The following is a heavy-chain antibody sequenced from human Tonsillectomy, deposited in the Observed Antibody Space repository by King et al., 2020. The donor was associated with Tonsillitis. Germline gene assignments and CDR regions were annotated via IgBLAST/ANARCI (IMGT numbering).Heavy chain of an antibody. CDR3: ARRFAPNYYYYGIDV. J-gene: IGHJ6*02. CDR2: IDPSDSYT. CDR1: GYSFTSYW. V-gene: IGHV5-10-1*03. Sequence: VQLVESGAEVKKPGESLRISCKGSGYSFTSYWINWVRQMPGKGLEWMGTIDPSDSYTNYSPSFEGHVTVSADKSISTAYLQWSSLKASDTAMYYCARRFAPNYYYYGIDVWGQGTTVTVSS.